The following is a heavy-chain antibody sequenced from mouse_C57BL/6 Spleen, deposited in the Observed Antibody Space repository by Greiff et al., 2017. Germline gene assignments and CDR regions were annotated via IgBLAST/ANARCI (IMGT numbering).Heavy chain of an antibody. CDR2: ISYDGSN. Sequence: EVHLVESGPGLVQPSQSLSLTCSVTGYSITSGYYWNWIRQFPGNKLEWMGYISYDGSNNYNPSLKNRISITRDTSKNQFFLKLNSVTTEDTATYYCARDDGYTGMDYWGQGTSVTVST. J-gene: IGHJ4*01. D-gene: IGHD2-3*01. V-gene: IGHV3-6*01. CDR1: GYSITSGYY. CDR3: ARDDGYTGMDY.